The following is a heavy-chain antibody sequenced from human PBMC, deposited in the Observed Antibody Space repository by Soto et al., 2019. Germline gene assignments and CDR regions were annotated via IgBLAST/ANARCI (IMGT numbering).Heavy chain of an antibody. V-gene: IGHV1-2*01. Sequence: QLHLVQSGAVVKKPGASVTVSCSASGYPVTAYYMHWVRQAPGRGLEWMGGINPATGAAKYTQTFQGRVTTTRDTSTSTVFMELRGLTSEDTAVFYCARGGGVGVAGSAAFDMWGQGTLVTVSS. CDR3: ARGGGVGVAGSAAFDM. D-gene: IGHD3-3*01. CDR1: GYPVTAYY. J-gene: IGHJ3*02. CDR2: INPATGAA.